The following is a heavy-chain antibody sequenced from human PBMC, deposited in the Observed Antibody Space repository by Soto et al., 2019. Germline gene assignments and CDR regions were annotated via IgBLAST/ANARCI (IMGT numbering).Heavy chain of an antibody. D-gene: IGHD2-15*01. V-gene: IGHV3-23*01. Sequence: EVQLLESGGGLVQPGGSLRLSCAASGFIFSSYAMNWVRQAPGKGLDWVSGISGRGDTIHYADSVKGRFTISRDNAQNTLYLQMNSLRAEDTAVYYCAKHRYCSGACSEGFDNWGQGTLVIVSS. CDR2: ISGRGDTI. CDR1: GFIFSSYA. J-gene: IGHJ4*02. CDR3: AKHRYCSGACSEGFDN.